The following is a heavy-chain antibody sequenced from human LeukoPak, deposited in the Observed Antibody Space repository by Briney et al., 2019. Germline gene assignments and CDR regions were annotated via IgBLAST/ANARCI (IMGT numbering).Heavy chain of an antibody. V-gene: IGHV3-7*03. CDR2: INQGGSKN. J-gene: IGHJ3*01. D-gene: IGHD2-21*02. Sequence: GGSLRLSCAASEFTFGSYWMTWVRQAPGKGLEWVANINQGGSKNHFVDSVKGRFTISSDNAKNFLYLQLNSLRAEDTAVYFCARDSSPYCGDDCYFDAFDLWGQGTMVTVSS. CDR1: EFTFGSYW. CDR3: ARDSSPYCGDDCYFDAFDL.